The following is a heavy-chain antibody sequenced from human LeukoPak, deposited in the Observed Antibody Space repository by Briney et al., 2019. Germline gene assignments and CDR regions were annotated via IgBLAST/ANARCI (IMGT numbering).Heavy chain of an antibody. V-gene: IGHV3-9*01. D-gene: IGHD4-17*01. J-gene: IGHJ4*02. CDR2: ISGNSGSI. CDR3: EKGVYGDYALPWSPFDY. Sequence: GGSLRLSCAGSGFTFDDYAMHWVRHAPGKGLEWVSGISGNSGSIGYADSVKGRFTISRDNAKSSLYLQMNSLRAEDTALYYCEKGVYGDYALPWSPFDYWGQGTLVTVSS. CDR1: GFTFDDYA.